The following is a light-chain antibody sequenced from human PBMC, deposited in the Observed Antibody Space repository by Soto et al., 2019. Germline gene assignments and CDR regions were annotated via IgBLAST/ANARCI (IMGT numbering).Light chain of an antibody. CDR2: EAS. CDR1: QGISSY. J-gene: IGKJ5*01. V-gene: IGKV1-13*02. Sequence: AIQLTQSPSSLPASVGDRVTITCLASQGISSYLAWYQQKPGKAPKFLIYEASSLESGVPSRFSGSGSGTEFTLTIGGLQPDDFATYYCQQFNSYPITFGQGTRLEIK. CDR3: QQFNSYPIT.